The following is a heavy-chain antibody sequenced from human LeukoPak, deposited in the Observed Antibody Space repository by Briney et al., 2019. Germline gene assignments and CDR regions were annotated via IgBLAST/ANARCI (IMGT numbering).Heavy chain of an antibody. CDR3: ARATRLYMDV. CDR2: ISPYNDNT. CDR1: GYIFTDYG. J-gene: IGHJ6*03. Sequence: ASVKVSCKASGYIFTDYGISWVRQAPGRGLEWMAWISPYNDNTNYAQEFQGRVTVTTDTSTSTAYMELRSLRSDDTALYYCARATRLYMDVWGKGTTVTVSS. V-gene: IGHV1-18*01.